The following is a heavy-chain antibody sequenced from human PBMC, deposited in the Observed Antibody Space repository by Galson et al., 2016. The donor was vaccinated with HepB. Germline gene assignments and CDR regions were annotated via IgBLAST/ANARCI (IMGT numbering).Heavy chain of an antibody. Sequence: SLRLSCAASGFTFSSYWMHWVRQAPGKGLVWVSRIKSDGGDTIYADPVKGRFTISRDNAKKTLYLQLSTLRHEDTAMYYCARMYSGTYFAHFDYWGQGTLVTVSS. V-gene: IGHV3-74*01. D-gene: IGHD3-10*01. CDR1: GFTFSSYW. CDR2: IKSDGGDT. J-gene: IGHJ4*02. CDR3: ARMYSGTYFAHFDY.